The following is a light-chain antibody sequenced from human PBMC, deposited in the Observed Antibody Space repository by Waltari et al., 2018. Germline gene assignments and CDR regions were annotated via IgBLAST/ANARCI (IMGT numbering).Light chain of an antibody. CDR1: NSDIGGYNY. CDR3: SSFTSSATWV. J-gene: IGLJ3*02. Sequence: QSALTQPASLSGSPRQSITISCTGTNSDIGGYNYVSWYQHHSGKAPKLMIFGVSDRPSGVSHRFSGSKSGNTASLTISGLQADDEADYYCSSFTSSATWVFGGGTKLTVL. V-gene: IGLV2-14*03. CDR2: GVS.